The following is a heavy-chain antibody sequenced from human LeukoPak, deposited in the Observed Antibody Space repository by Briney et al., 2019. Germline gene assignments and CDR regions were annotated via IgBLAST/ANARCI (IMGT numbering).Heavy chain of an antibody. CDR1: GFTFSSYW. CDR2: IKQDGSEK. CDR3: ARKRTAKAFDI. J-gene: IGHJ3*02. V-gene: IGHV3-7*01. Sequence: GGSLRLSCAASGFTFSSYWMSWVRQAPGKGLEWVANIKQDGSEKYYVDSVKGRFTISRDNAKNSQYLQMNSLRAEDTAVYYCARKRTAKAFDIWGQGTMVTVSS. D-gene: IGHD2-21*02.